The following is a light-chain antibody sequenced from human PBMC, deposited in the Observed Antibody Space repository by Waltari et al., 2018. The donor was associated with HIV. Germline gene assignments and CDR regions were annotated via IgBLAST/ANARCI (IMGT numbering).Light chain of an antibody. V-gene: IGLV2-8*01. Sequence: QSALTQPPSASGSPGQSVTISCPGTSSDVGGYNSVSWYQPHPGKAPKLRIYGVSQRPSGVPDRFSGSKSGFTASLTVSGLQADDEADYYCSSYAGRDNSVLFGGGTKLTVL. CDR1: SSDVGGYNS. CDR2: GVS. J-gene: IGLJ2*01. CDR3: SSYAGRDNSVL.